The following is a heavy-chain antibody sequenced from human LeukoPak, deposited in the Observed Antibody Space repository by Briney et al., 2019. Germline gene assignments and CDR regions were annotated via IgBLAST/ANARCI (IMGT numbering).Heavy chain of an antibody. J-gene: IGHJ4*02. D-gene: IGHD3-10*01. CDR2: IYSGGST. CDR3: ARDMGRGVQKGGDY. V-gene: IGHV3-66*01. Sequence: GGSLRLSCAASGXTFSSYEMSWVRQAPGKGLEWVSVIYSGGSTYYSDSVKGRFTISRDISKNTLYLQMNSLRAEDTAVYYCARDMGRGVQKGGDYWGQGTLVTVSS. CDR1: GXTFSSYE.